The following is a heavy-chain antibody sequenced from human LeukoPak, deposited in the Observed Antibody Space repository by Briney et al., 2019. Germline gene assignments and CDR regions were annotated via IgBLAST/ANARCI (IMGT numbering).Heavy chain of an antibody. CDR2: ISAYYGNT. J-gene: IGHJ4*02. CDR3: AREWSWYFDY. CDR1: GYTFTSYG. Sequence: ASVKVSCKASGYTFTSYGISWVRHAPGQGLEWMGWISAYYGNTNYAQKLQGRVTMTTDTSTSIVYMELRSLRSDDTAVYYCAREWSWYFDYWGQGTLVTVSS. V-gene: IGHV1-18*01. D-gene: IGHD1-26*01.